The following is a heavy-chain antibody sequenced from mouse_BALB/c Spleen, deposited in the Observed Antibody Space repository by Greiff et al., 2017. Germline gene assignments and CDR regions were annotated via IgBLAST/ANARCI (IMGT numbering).Heavy chain of an antibody. J-gene: IGHJ2*01. Sequence: VQLVESGAELVRPGSSVKISCKASGYAFSSYWMNWVKQRPGQGLEWIGQIYPGDGDTNYNGKFKGKATLTADKSSSTAYMQLSSLTSEDSAVYFCARSQYGNGFDYWGQGTTLTVSS. CDR1: GYAFSSYW. V-gene: IGHV1-80*01. CDR2: IYPGDGDT. D-gene: IGHD2-1*01. CDR3: ARSQYGNGFDY.